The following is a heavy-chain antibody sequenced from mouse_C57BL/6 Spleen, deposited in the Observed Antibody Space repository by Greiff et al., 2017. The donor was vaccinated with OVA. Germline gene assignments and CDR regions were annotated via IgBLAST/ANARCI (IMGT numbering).Heavy chain of an antibody. CDR3: ARSGFITTVVYFDY. CDR2: IYPGSGST. J-gene: IGHJ2*01. D-gene: IGHD1-1*01. CDR1: GYTFTSYW. Sequence: VKLQQPGAELVKPGASVKMSCKASGYTFTSYWITWVKQRPGQGLEWIGDIYPGSGSTNYNEKFKSKATLTVDTSSSTAYMQLSSLTSEDSAVYYCARSGFITTVVYFDYWGQGTTLTVSS. V-gene: IGHV1-55*01.